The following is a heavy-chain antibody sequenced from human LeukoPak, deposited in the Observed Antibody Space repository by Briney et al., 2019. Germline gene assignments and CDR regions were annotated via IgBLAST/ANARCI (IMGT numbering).Heavy chain of an antibody. Sequence: SETLSLTCTVSGGSISSSSYYWGWIRQPPGKGLEWIGNIYYSGSTYYNPSLKSRVTISVDTSKNQFSLKLSSVTAADTAVYYCARYLYSSSWYNYFDYWGQGTLVTVSS. CDR1: GGSISSSSYY. D-gene: IGHD6-13*01. J-gene: IGHJ4*02. V-gene: IGHV4-39*07. CDR3: ARYLYSSSWYNYFDY. CDR2: IYYSGST.